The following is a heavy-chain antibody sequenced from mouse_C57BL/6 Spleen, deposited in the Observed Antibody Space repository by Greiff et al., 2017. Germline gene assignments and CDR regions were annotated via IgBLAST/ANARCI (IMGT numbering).Heavy chain of an antibody. CDR2: INPNNGGT. CDR3: AREDGYPFAY. CDR1: GYTFTDYN. D-gene: IGHD2-3*01. V-gene: IGHV1-22*01. Sequence: EVQLQESGPELVKPGASVKMSCKASGYTFTDYNMHWVKQSHGKSLEWIGYINPNNGGTSDNQKLKGKATLTVNKSSSTAYMELRSLTSEDSAVYYCAREDGYPFAYWGQGTLVTVSA. J-gene: IGHJ3*01.